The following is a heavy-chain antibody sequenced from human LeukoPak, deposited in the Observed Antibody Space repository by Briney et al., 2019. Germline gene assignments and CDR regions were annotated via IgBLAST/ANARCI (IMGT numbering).Heavy chain of an antibody. CDR2: ISAYNGNT. V-gene: IGHV1-18*01. D-gene: IGHD5-18*01. J-gene: IGHJ6*03. CDR1: GYTFTSYG. CDR3: ARDLNTAMVYYYYYRDV. Sequence: GASVKVSCKASGYTFTSYGISWVRQAPGQGLEWMGWISAYNGNTNYAQKLQGRVTMTTDTSTSTAYMELRSLRSDDTAVYYCARDLNTAMVYYYYYRDVWGKGTTVSVFS.